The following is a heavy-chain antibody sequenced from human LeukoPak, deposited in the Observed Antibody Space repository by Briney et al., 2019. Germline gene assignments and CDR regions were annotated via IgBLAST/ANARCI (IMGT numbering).Heavy chain of an antibody. CDR3: ANFLPGRTMVSYYMDV. J-gene: IGHJ6*03. CDR2: IRYDGSNK. Sequence: GGSLRLSCAASGFTFSSYGMHWVRQAPGKGLEWVAFIRYDGSNKYYADSVKGRFTISRDNSKNTLYLQMDSLRAEDTSVYCCANFLPGRTMVSYYMDVWGEGTTFTISS. V-gene: IGHV3-30*02. CDR1: GFTFSSYG. D-gene: IGHD3-10*01.